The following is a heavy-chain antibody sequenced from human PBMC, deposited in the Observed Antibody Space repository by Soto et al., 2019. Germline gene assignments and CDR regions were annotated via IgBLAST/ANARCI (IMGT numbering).Heavy chain of an antibody. CDR2: IYYSVST. CDR1: GGSISTSSYY. J-gene: IGHJ4*02. V-gene: IGHV4-39*01. Sequence: HLQLQESGPGLVEPSENLSLTCTVSGGSISTSSYYWGWIRQPPGKGLEWIASIYYSVSTYYNPSLRSRVTTSGATSKNQFSLQLSSVTAADTAVYDCARNSGQIFFDYWGQGTLVTVSS. D-gene: IGHD1-26*01. CDR3: ARNSGQIFFDY.